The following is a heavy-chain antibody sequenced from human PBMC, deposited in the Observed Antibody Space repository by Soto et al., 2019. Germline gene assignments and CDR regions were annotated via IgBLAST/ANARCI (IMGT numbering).Heavy chain of an antibody. CDR3: AKNWDTTFSSSSH. CDR1: GFTFTTYA. Sequence: EVQLLESGGGLVQPGGSLRLSCAASGFTFTTYAMSWVRQAPGKGLEWVSAISGSAGSTYYADSVKGRFTISRDNSKNTLYRQMNTLRAEDPAVYYCAKNWDTTFSSSSHWGQGTLVSVSS. D-gene: IGHD6-6*01. V-gene: IGHV3-23*01. J-gene: IGHJ4*02. CDR2: ISGSAGST.